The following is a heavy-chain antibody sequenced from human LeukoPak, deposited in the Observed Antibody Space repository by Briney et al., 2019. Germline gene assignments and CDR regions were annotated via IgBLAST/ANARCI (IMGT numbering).Heavy chain of an antibody. CDR3: ARPHTAVAGYYFDY. Sequence: ASVKVSCKASGYTFTGYYMHWVRQAPGQGLEWMGWINPNSGGTNYAQKFQGRVTMTRDTSISTAYMELSRLRSDDTAVYYCARPHTAVAGYYFDYWGQGALVTVSS. V-gene: IGHV1-2*02. J-gene: IGHJ4*02. D-gene: IGHD6-19*01. CDR1: GYTFTGYY. CDR2: INPNSGGT.